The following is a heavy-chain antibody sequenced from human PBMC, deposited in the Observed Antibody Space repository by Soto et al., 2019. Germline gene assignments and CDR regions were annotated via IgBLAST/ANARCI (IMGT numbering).Heavy chain of an antibody. J-gene: IGHJ6*02. Sequence: GGSLRLSCAASGFTFSGSAMHWVRQASGKGLEWVGRIRSKANSYATAYAASVKGRFTISRDDSKNTAYLQMNSLKTEDTAAYYCTRRGGEGYYYYGMDVWGQGTTVTVSS. CDR1: GFTFSGSA. V-gene: IGHV3-73*01. D-gene: IGHD4-17*01. CDR3: TRRGGEGYYYYGMDV. CDR2: IRSKANSYAT.